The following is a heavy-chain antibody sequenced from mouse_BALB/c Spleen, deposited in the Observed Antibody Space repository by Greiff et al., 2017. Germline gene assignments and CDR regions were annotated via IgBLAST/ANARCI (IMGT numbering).Heavy chain of an antibody. CDR1: GFSLTSYG. D-gene: IGHD1-1*01. Sequence: VQLQESGPGLVAPSQSLSITCTVSGFSLTSYGVHWVRQPPGKGLEWLGVIWAGGSTNYNSALMSRLSISKDNSKSQVFLKMNSLQTDDTAMYYCARDYYGSSYGYFDVWGAGTTVTVSS. V-gene: IGHV2-9*02. CDR3: ARDYYGSSYGYFDV. CDR2: IWAGGST. J-gene: IGHJ1*01.